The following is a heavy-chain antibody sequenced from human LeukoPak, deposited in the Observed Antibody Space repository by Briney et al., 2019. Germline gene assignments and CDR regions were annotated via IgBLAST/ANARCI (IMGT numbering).Heavy chain of an antibody. Sequence: GGSLRLSCAASGFTFSNYWMHWVRQAPGKGLVRISRIRGDGSSTSYADSVKGRFTISRDNAKNTLYLQMNSLSAEDTAVYYCARDPDTSGWSTFESWGQGTLVTVSS. CDR3: ARDPDTSGWSTFES. J-gene: IGHJ4*02. CDR1: GFTFSNYW. CDR2: IRGDGSST. D-gene: IGHD6-19*01. V-gene: IGHV3-74*01.